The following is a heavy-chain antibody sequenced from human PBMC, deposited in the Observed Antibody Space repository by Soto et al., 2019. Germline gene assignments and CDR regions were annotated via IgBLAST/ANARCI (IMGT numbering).Heavy chain of an antibody. J-gene: IGHJ5*02. CDR3: AIQVYGENWFDP. V-gene: IGHV1-69*02. Sequence: QVQLVQSGAEVKKPGSSVKVSCKASGGTFSSYTISWVRQAPGQGLEWMGRIIPILGIANYAQKFQGRVTITADKSTNTAYMELSSLRSEDTAVYYCAIQVYGENWFDPWGQGTLVTVSS. CDR2: IIPILGIA. D-gene: IGHD4-17*01. CDR1: GGTFSSYT.